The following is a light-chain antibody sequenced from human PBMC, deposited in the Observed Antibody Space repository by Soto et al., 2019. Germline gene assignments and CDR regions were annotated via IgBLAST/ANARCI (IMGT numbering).Light chain of an antibody. CDR3: MQVTPCPRT. J-gene: IGKJ1*01. CDR2: KVS. Sequence: DVGMTQSPLSLPVTLGQPASISCRSSQSLVYRDGNTYLNWFQQRPGQSPKRLIYKVSNRDSEVPDRFIGSGSDTDFTLQISGVESVDVVVYYCMQVTPCPRTFGQGTKVEI. CDR1: QSLVYRDGNTY. V-gene: IGKV2-30*01.